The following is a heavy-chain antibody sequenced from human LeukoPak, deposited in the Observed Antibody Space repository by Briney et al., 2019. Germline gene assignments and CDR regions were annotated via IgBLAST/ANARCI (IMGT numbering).Heavy chain of an antibody. J-gene: IGHJ6*02. Sequence: PSETLSPTCAVYGGSFSGYYWSWIRQPPGKGLEWIGEINHSGSTNYNPSLKSRVTISVDTSKNQFSLKLSSVTAADTAVYYCARGDIVVVPAARLGSYYGMDVWGLGTTVTVSS. CDR3: ARGDIVVVPAARLGSYYGMDV. CDR2: INHSGST. V-gene: IGHV4-34*01. D-gene: IGHD2-2*01. CDR1: GGSFSGYY.